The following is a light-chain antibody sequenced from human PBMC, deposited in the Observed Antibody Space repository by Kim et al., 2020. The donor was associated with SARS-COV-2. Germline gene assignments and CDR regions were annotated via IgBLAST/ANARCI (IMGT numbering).Light chain of an antibody. Sequence: SPGENVPLACRDSQSVSSYLAWYQQKPGQAPRLLIYDASNRATGIPARFSGSGSGTHFTLTISSLEPEDFAVYYCQQRSNWPPWTFGQGTKVDIK. CDR3: QQRSNWPPWT. J-gene: IGKJ1*01. CDR2: DAS. V-gene: IGKV3-11*01. CDR1: QSVSSY.